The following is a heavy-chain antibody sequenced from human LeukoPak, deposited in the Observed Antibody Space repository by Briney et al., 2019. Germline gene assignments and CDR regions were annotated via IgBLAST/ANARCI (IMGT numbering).Heavy chain of an antibody. CDR1: GGSVSSGLYS. Sequence: SETLSLTCAVSGGSVSSGLYSWSWIRQSPGKGLEWIGYIYHGGSTYYNPSLKSRVTMSLDSFRNQFSLELSSVTAADTAVYYCARPGIAATGAFDCWGQGTLVTVSS. CDR3: ARPGIAATGAFDC. J-gene: IGHJ4*02. D-gene: IGHD6-13*01. V-gene: IGHV4-30-2*06. CDR2: IYHGGST.